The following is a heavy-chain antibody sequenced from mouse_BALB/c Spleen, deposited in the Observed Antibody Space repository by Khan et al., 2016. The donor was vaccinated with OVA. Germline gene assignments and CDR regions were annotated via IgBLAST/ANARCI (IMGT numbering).Heavy chain of an antibody. CDR1: GYSFTGYY. D-gene: IGHD1-1*01. Sequence: QVKTGASVKISCKASGYSFTGYYMHWVKQSHGESLVWIGSISSYNGAASYNQKFKGRATFTVDTSSSTAYMQFNSLTSEDSAVYYCARGFYYYVTSLYAMDYWGQETSSTVSS. J-gene: IGHJ4*01. CDR3: ARGFYYYVTSLYAMDY. V-gene: IGHV1S34*01. CDR2: ISSYNGAA.